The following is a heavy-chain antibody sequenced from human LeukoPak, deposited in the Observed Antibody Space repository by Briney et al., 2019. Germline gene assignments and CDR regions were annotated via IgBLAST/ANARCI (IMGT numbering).Heavy chain of an antibody. CDR1: GGSISSSSYY. CDR2: IYYSGST. D-gene: IGHD6-19*01. J-gene: IGHJ6*03. Sequence: SETLSLTCTVSGGSISSSSYYWGWIRQPPGKRLEWIGSIYYSGSTYYHPSLKSRVTISVDTSKNQFSLKLSSVTAADTAVYYCATGYSSGWYYYYMDVWGKGTTVTVSS. V-gene: IGHV4-39*01. CDR3: ATGYSSGWYYYYMDV.